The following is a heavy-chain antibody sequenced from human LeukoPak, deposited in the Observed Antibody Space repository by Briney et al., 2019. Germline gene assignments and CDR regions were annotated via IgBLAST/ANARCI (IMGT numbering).Heavy chain of an antibody. V-gene: IGHV1-2*02. CDR2: INPNSGGT. CDR3: ARDGEVSNYDDFDY. D-gene: IGHD4-11*01. J-gene: IGHJ4*02. CDR1: GYTFTGDY. Sequence: ASVKVSCKASGYTFTGDYMHWVRHAPGQGLEWTGWINPNSGGTNYAQKFQGRVTMTRDTSISTAYMELSGLRSDDTAVYYCARDGEVSNYDDFDYWGQGTLVTVSS.